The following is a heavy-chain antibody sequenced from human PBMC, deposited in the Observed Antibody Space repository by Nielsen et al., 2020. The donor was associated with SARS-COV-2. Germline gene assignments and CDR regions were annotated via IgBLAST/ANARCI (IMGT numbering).Heavy chain of an antibody. Sequence: WIRQPPGKGLEWVSYISSSYGYTNYADSVKGRFTISRDNAKNSLYLQMNSLRAEDTAVYYCARHEYYYDSSGNDHDAFDIWGQGTMVTVSS. D-gene: IGHD3-22*01. CDR2: ISSSYGYT. CDR3: ARHEYYYDSSGNDHDAFDI. V-gene: IGHV3-11*06. J-gene: IGHJ3*02.